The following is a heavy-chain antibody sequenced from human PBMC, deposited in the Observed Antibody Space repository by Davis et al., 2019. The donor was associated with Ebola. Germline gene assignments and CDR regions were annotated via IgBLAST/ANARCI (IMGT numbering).Heavy chain of an antibody. J-gene: IGHJ6*04. D-gene: IGHD2-15*01. CDR1: GYTFTSYY. V-gene: IGHV1-46*01. CDR3: ARGTCSGGNCYEEEYGGSMDV. CDR2: MNPSAGST. Sequence: AASVKVSCKASGYTFTSYYIHWVRQAPGQGLEWMGIMNPSAGSTSYAQRFQGRVTMTRDTSTSTVYMELSSLRSEDTAVYYCARGTCSGGNCYEEEYGGSMDVRGKGTAVTVSS.